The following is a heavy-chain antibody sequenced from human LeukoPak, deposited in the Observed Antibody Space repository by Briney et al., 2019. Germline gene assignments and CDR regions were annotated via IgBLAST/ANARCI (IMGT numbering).Heavy chain of an antibody. CDR1: GGSVNSGAYY. D-gene: IGHD5-18*01. J-gene: IGHJ4*02. Sequence: SETLSLTCTVSGGSVNSGAYYWSWIRQHPGKGLEWIGYIYYSGSTYYNPSLKSRVTISVDTSKNQFSLKLSSVTAADTAVYYCARIRGYSYGFEDYWGQGTLVTVSS. CDR2: IYYSGST. CDR3: ARIRGYSYGFEDY. V-gene: IGHV4-31*03.